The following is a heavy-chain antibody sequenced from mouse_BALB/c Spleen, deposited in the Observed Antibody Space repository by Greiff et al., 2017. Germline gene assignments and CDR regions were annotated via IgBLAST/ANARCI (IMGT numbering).Heavy chain of an antibody. CDR2: ISYDGSN. CDR3: ARDRDDYDGWGYAMDY. V-gene: IGHV3-6*02. J-gene: IGHJ4*01. CDR1: GYSITSGYY. Sequence: DVKLQESGPGLVKPSQSLSLTCSVTGYSITSGYYWNWIRQFPGNKLEWMGYISYDGSNNYNPSLKNRISITRDTSKNQFFLKLNSVTTEDTATYYCARDRDDYDGWGYAMDYWGQGTSVTVSS. D-gene: IGHD2-4*01.